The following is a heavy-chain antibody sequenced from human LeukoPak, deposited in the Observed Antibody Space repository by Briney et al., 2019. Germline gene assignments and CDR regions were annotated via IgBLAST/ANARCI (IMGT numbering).Heavy chain of an antibody. J-gene: IGHJ4*02. CDR3: ARVGSYGYRGGYYFDY. CDR1: GGSISSHY. D-gene: IGHD5-18*01. V-gene: IGHV4-59*11. CDR2: IYYSGST. Sequence: SETLSLTCTVSGGSISSHYWSWIRQPPGKGLEWIGYIYYSGSTNYNPSLKSRVTISVDTSKNQFSLKLSSVTAADTAVYYCARVGSYGYRGGYYFDYWGQGTLVTVSS.